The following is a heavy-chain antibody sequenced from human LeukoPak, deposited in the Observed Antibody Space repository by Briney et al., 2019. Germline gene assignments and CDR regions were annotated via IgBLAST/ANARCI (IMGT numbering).Heavy chain of an antibody. V-gene: IGHV3-23*01. Sequence: PGGSLRLSCAASGFTLSSYAMSWVRQAPGKGLEWVSAISGSGGSTYYADSVKGRFTISRDNSKNTLYLQMNSLRAEDTAVHYCARFFPAYSSGSYFDYWGQGTLVTVSS. J-gene: IGHJ4*02. CDR2: ISGSGGST. CDR3: ARFFPAYSSGSYFDY. D-gene: IGHD6-19*01. CDR1: GFTLSSYA.